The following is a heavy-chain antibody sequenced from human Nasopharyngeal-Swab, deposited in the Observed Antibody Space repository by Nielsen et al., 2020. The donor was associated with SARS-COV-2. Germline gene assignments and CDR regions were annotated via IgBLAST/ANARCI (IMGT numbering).Heavy chain of an antibody. J-gene: IGHJ6*03. D-gene: IGHD1-1*01. CDR3: ATGREHYYYYMDV. Sequence: GGSLRLSCKGSGYIFTSYWIGWVRQMPGKGLEWMGIIYPGDSDTRYSPSFQGQVTISADKSISTAYLQWSSLKASDTAMYYCATGREHYYYYMDVWGKGTTVTVSS. CDR1: GYIFTSYW. V-gene: IGHV5-51*01. CDR2: IYPGDSDT.